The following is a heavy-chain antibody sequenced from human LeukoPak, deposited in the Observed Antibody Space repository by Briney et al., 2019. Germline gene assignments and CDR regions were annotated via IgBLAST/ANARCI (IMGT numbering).Heavy chain of an antibody. CDR2: MNPNSGNT. CDR3: ARTLRYFDGPDDAFDI. CDR1: GYTFTSYD. D-gene: IGHD3-9*01. Sequence: ASVKVSCKASGYTFTSYDINWVRQATGQGLEWMGWMNPNSGNTGYAQKFQGRVTMTRNTSISTAYMELSSLRSEDTAVYYCARTLRYFDGPDDAFDIWGQGTMVTVSS. V-gene: IGHV1-8*01. J-gene: IGHJ3*02.